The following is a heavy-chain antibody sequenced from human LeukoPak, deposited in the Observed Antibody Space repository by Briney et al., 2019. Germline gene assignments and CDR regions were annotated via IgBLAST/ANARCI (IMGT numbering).Heavy chain of an antibody. J-gene: IGHJ3*02. CDR1: GFTFSSYS. CDR2: IGSSGGTI. Sequence: GGSLRLSCAASGFTFSSYSMNWVRQAPGKGLEWVSNIGSSGGTIHYADSVKGRFTTSRDTAQKSLYLQMNSLRAEDTAVYYCLSYQTAHCEGSSHCAFDIWGQGTMVTVSS. CDR3: LSYQTAHCEGSSHCAFDI. D-gene: IGHD2-21*01. V-gene: IGHV3-48*01.